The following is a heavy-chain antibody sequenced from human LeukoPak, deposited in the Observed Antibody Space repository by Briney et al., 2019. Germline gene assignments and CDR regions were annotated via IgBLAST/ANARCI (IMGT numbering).Heavy chain of an antibody. CDR2: ISAYNGNT. CDR1: GYTFTSYG. V-gene: IGHV1-18*01. D-gene: IGHD6-19*01. CDR3: ARTITTGYSSGWYEGWFDP. Sequence: GASVKVSCKASGYTFTSYGISWVRQAPGQGLEWMGWISAYNGNTNYAQKLQGRVTMTTDTSTSTAYMELRSLRSDDTAVYYCARTITTGYSSGWYEGWFDPWGQGTLVTVSS. J-gene: IGHJ5*02.